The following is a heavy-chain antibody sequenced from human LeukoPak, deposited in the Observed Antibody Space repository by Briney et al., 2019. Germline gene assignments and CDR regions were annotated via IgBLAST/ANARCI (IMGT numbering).Heavy chain of an antibody. J-gene: IGHJ3*02. CDR2: INPNSGGT. Sequence: ASVKVSCKASGYTFTGYYMHWVRQAPGQGLEWMGWINPNSGGTNYAQKFQGRVTMTRDMSISTAYMELSRLRSDDTAVYYCARVGITFGGVIVPGAFDIWGQGTMVTVSS. D-gene: IGHD3-16*02. V-gene: IGHV1-2*02. CDR3: ARVGITFGGVIVPGAFDI. CDR1: GYTFTGYY.